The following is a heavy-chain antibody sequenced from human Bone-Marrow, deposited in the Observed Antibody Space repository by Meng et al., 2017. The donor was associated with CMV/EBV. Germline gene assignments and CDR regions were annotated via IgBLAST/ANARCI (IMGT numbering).Heavy chain of an antibody. CDR1: GFAFTDAW. CDR2: IKQDGSEK. V-gene: IGHV3-7*01. J-gene: IGHJ4*02. D-gene: IGHD1-26*01. Sequence: GESLKISCAASGFAFTDAWMSWVRQAPGKGLEWVANIKQDGSEKYYVDSVKGRFTISRDNAKNSLYLQMNSLRAEDTAVYYCASIPIVGATIDYWGQGTLVTVSS. CDR3: ASIPIVGATIDY.